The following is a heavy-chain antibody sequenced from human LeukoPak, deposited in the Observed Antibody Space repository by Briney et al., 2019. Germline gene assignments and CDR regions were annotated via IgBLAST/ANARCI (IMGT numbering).Heavy chain of an antibody. CDR1: GFTFSSYA. D-gene: IGHD3-22*01. Sequence: PGRSLRLSCAASGFTFSSYAMHWVRQAPGKGLEWVAVISYDGSNKYYADSVKGRFTISRDNSKNTLYLQMNSLRAEDTAVYYCARDRGVYDSSGYYNDAFDIWGQGTMVTVSS. CDR3: ARDRGVYDSSGYYNDAFDI. CDR2: ISYDGSNK. V-gene: IGHV3-30*04. J-gene: IGHJ3*02.